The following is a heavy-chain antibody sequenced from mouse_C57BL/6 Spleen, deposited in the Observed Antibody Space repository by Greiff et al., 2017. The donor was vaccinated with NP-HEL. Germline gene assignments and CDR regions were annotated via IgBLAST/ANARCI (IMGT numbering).Heavy chain of an antibody. CDR2: INPGSGGT. CDR1: GYAFTNYL. J-gene: IGHJ2*01. V-gene: IGHV1-54*01. CDR3: ARDYDYDY. D-gene: IGHD2-4*01. Sequence: QVQLQQSGAELVRPGTSVKVSCKASGYAFTNYLIEWVKQRPGQGPEWIGVINPGSGGTNYNEKFKGKATLTADKSSSTAYMQLSSLTSEDSAVYFCARDYDYDYWGQGTTLTVSS.